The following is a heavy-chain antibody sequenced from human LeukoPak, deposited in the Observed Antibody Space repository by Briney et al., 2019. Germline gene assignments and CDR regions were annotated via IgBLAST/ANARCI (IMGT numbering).Heavy chain of an antibody. Sequence: PSETLSLTCTVSGDSISGYYWSWIRQPPGKGLEWIGYIHYSGSTNYNPSLKSRVTISVDTSKNQFSLKLSSVTAADTAVYYCARSYSGSYRPFDYWGQGTLVTVSS. CDR2: IHYSGST. CDR3: ARSYSGSYRPFDY. J-gene: IGHJ4*02. V-gene: IGHV4-59*01. CDR1: GDSISGYY. D-gene: IGHD1-26*01.